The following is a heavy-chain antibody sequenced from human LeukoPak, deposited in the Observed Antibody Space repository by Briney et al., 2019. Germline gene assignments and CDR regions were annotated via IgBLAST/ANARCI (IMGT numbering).Heavy chain of an antibody. V-gene: IGHV1-18*01. Sequence: ASVKVSCKASGYTFTSYGISWVRQAPGQGLEWMGWISAYNGNTNYAQKLQGRVTMTTDTSTSTAYMELRSLRSDDTAVYYCARVLRRYDSSGVDFDYWGQGTLVTVSS. D-gene: IGHD3-22*01. CDR3: ARVLRRYDSSGVDFDY. J-gene: IGHJ4*02. CDR1: GYTFTSYG. CDR2: ISAYNGNT.